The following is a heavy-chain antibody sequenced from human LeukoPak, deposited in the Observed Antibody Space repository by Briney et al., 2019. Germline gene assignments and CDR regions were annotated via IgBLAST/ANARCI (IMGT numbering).Heavy chain of an antibody. CDR2: INPNSGDT. CDR3: ARVAYCSVTSCYPFDY. CDR1: GGTFSSYA. J-gene: IGHJ4*02. Sequence: ASVKVSFKASGGTFSSYAISWVRQAPGQGLECMGWINPNSGDTNYAQKFQGRVTMTRDTSISTAYMELSRLRSDDTAVYYCARVAYCSVTSCYPFDYWGQGTLVTVSS. V-gene: IGHV1-2*02. D-gene: IGHD2-2*01.